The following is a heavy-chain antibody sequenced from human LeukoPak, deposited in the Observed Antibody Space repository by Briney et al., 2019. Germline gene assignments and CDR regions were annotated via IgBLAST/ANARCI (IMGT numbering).Heavy chain of an antibody. J-gene: IGHJ4*02. V-gene: IGHV3-30*02. CDR3: AKGGRYYDFWSGLNFDY. CDR1: GFTFSSYG. D-gene: IGHD3-3*01. Sequence: PGGSLRLSCAASGFTFSSYGMHWVRQAPGKGLEWVAFIRYDGSNKYYADSVKGRFTISRDNSKNTLYLQMSSLRAEDTAVYYCAKGGRYYDFWSGLNFDYWGQGTLVTVSS. CDR2: IRYDGSNK.